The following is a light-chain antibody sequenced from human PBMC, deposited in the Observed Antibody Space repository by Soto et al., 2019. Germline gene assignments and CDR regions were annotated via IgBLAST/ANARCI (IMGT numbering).Light chain of an antibody. CDR3: YSYAGSSYV. CDR1: SSDVGGYDY. Sequence: QSALTQPRSVSGSPGQSVTISCTGTSSDVGGYDYVSWYQQHPDKAPKLMIYDVSKLPSGVPDRFSGSKSGNTASLTISGLQAEDEADYYCYSYAGSSYVFGTGRKLTVL. V-gene: IGLV2-11*01. CDR2: DVS. J-gene: IGLJ1*01.